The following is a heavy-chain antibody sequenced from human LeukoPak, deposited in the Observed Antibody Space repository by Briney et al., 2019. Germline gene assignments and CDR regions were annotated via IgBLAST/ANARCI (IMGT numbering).Heavy chain of an antibody. CDR3: ARVSGCDSYYFDY. V-gene: IGHV4-59*01. Sequence: SETLSLTCTVSGGSISSYYWSWIRQPPGKGLEWIGYIYYSGSTNYNPSLKSRVTISVDTSKNQFSLKLSSVTAADTAVYYCARVSGCDSYYFDYWGQGTLVTVSS. J-gene: IGHJ4*02. D-gene: IGHD5-12*01. CDR1: GGSISSYY. CDR2: IYYSGST.